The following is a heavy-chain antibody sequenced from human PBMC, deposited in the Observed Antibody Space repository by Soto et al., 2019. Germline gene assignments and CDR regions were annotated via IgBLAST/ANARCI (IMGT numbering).Heavy chain of an antibody. D-gene: IGHD5-18*01. CDR2: ISVDDGDT. CDR1: GYTFTSYG. V-gene: IGHV1-18*04. Sequence: ASVKVSCKASGYTFTSYGISWVRQAPGQGLEWMGWISVDDGDTNYAQNFQGRVTMSTDASTSTAYMEMRSLRSDDTAVYYCARDQVAKWAPGSAMVNYYYGMDAWGQGTTVTVSS. CDR3: ARDQVAKWAPGSAMVNYYYGMDA. J-gene: IGHJ6*02.